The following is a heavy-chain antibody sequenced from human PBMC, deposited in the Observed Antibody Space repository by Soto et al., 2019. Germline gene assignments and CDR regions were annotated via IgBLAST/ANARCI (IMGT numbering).Heavy chain of an antibody. D-gene: IGHD3-10*01. Sequence: GGSLRLSCAASGFTFSDHYMDWVRQAPGKGLEWVGRTRNKANSYTTEYAASVKGRFTISRDDSKNSLYLQMNSLKTEDTAVYYCARVGMGSGCYYFDYWGHGPLVTVSS. CDR2: TRNKANSYTT. CDR3: ARVGMGSGCYYFDY. V-gene: IGHV3-72*01. J-gene: IGHJ4*01. CDR1: GFTFSDHY.